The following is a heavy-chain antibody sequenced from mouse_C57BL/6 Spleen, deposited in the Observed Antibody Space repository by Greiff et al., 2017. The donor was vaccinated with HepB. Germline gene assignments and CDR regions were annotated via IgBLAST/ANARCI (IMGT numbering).Heavy chain of an antibody. CDR3: ARDGNEYYYAMDY. V-gene: IGHV1-76*01. Sequence: VQLQESGAELVRPGASVKLSCKASGYTFTDYYINWVKQRPGQGLEWIARIYPGSGNTYYNEKFKGKATLTAEKSSSTAYMQLSSLTSEDSAVYFCARDGNEYYYAMDYWGQGTSVTVSS. CDR1: GYTFTDYY. J-gene: IGHJ4*01. D-gene: IGHD2-1*01. CDR2: IYPGSGNT.